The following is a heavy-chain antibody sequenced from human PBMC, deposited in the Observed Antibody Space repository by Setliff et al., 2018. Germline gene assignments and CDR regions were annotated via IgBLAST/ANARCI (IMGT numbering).Heavy chain of an antibody. CDR3: ARGRIAAALYYFDY. CDR2: INHSGST. D-gene: IGHD6-13*01. CDR1: GGSFSGYY. J-gene: IGHJ4*02. Sequence: SETLSLTCAVYGGSFSGYYWSWIRQPQGKGLEWIGEINHSGSTNYNPSLKSRVTISVDTSKNQFSLKLSSVTAADTAVYYCARGRIAAALYYFDYWGQGTLVTVSS. V-gene: IGHV4-34*01.